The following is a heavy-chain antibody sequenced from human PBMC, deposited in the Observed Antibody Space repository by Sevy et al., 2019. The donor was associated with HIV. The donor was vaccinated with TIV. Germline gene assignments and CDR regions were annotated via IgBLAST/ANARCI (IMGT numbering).Heavy chain of an antibody. J-gene: IGHJ2*01. D-gene: IGHD6-6*01. CDR2: ISWNSGSI. CDR3: AKDKSSSSHWYFDL. Sequence: GGSLRLSCVASGFTFDDYAMHWVRQAPGKGLEWVSGISWNSGSIGYADSVKGRFTISRDNAKNSLYLQMNSLRAEDTALYYCAKDKSSSSHWYFDLWGRGTLVTVSS. CDR1: GFTFDDYA. V-gene: IGHV3-9*01.